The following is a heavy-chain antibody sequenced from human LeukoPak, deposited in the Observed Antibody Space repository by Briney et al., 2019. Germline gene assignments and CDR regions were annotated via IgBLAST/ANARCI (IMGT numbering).Heavy chain of an antibody. CDR1: GFTFSSYG. Sequence: QPGRSLRLSCAASGFTFSSYGMHWVRQAPGKGLEWVAVISYDGSNKYYADSVKGRFTISRDNAKNSLYLQMNSLRAEDTAVYYCASWIYGDPIQHWGQGTLVTVSS. V-gene: IGHV3-30*03. CDR3: ASWIYGDPIQH. J-gene: IGHJ1*01. D-gene: IGHD4-17*01. CDR2: ISYDGSNK.